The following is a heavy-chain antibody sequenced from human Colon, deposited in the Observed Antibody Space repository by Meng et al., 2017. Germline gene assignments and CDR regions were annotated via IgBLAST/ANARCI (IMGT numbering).Heavy chain of an antibody. V-gene: IGHV4-4*02. CDR1: GVSISSAIW. CDR2: IFQSGRT. D-gene: IGHD1-14*01. J-gene: IGHJ4*02. Sequence: QFELQGSGPGVVVPSWTLSLTCAVSGVSISSAIWWGGVRQAPGKGLEWIGEIFQSGRTNYNPSLKSRVTISVDKSKNHLSLSLSSVTAADTAVYYCAKAAAYNLDIWGQGTLVTVSS. CDR3: AKAAAYNLDI.